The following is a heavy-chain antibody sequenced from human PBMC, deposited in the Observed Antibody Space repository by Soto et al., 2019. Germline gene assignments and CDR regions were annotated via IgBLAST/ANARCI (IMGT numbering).Heavy chain of an antibody. CDR2: IWYDGSNK. V-gene: IGHV3-33*01. J-gene: IGHJ4*02. CDR1: GFTFSSYG. D-gene: IGHD1-26*01. Sequence: QVQLVESGGGVVQPGRSLRLSCAASGFTFSSYGMHWVRQAPGKGLEWVAVIWYDGSNKYYADSVKGRFTISRDNSKNTVYLQMNSLRAEDTAVYYCARDPLGKYYFDYWGQGTLVTVSS. CDR3: ARDPLGKYYFDY.